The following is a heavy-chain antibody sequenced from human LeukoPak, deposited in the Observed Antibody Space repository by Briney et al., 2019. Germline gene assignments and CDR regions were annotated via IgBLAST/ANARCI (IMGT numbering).Heavy chain of an antibody. Sequence: GGSLRLSCEGSGFTFSNYPMNWVRQAPGKGLEWVSGINWNGGSTGYADSVKGRFTISRDNAKNSLYLQMNSLRAEDTALYYCARDSYSGSYSYFDYWGQGTLVTVSS. CDR3: ARDSYSGSYSYFDY. V-gene: IGHV3-20*04. CDR1: GFTFSNYP. J-gene: IGHJ4*02. D-gene: IGHD1-26*01. CDR2: INWNGGST.